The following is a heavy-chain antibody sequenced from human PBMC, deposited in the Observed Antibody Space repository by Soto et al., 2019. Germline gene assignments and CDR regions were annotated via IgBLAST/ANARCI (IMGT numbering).Heavy chain of an antibody. Sequence: QVQLQESGPGLVKPSQTLSLTCTVSGGSIRSGDYYWSWIRQPPGKGLEWIGYIYYSGSTYYNPSLQSRGTLSVDTSKNQFSLKLSSVTAADTAVYYCARGVNYYDSDNAFDIWGQGTMVTVSS. CDR1: GGSIRSGDYY. V-gene: IGHV4-30-4*01. D-gene: IGHD3-22*01. CDR3: ARGVNYYDSDNAFDI. CDR2: IYYSGST. J-gene: IGHJ3*02.